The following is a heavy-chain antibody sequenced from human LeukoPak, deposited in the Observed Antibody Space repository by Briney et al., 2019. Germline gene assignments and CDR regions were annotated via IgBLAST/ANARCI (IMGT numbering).Heavy chain of an antibody. Sequence: SETLSLTCAVYGGSFSGFYWSWIRQPPGKGLEWIGEINHSGGTNYNPSLKSRVTISVDTSKNQFSLKLSSVTAADTAVYYCARGALLRYFDWLSPEKYYYGMDVWGQGTTVTVSS. CDR3: ARGALLRYFDWLSPEKYYYGMDV. CDR2: INHSGGT. J-gene: IGHJ6*02. V-gene: IGHV4-34*01. CDR1: GGSFSGFY. D-gene: IGHD3-9*01.